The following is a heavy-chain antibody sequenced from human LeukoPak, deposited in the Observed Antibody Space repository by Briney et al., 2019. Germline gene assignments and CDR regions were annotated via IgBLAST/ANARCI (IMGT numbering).Heavy chain of an antibody. J-gene: IGHJ6*02. CDR1: GFSFENYA. Sequence: GRSLRLSCAASGFSFENYAMNWARQAPGKGLEWVASINHNGNVNYYVDSVKGRFTISRDNAKNSLYLQMSNLRAEDTAVYFCARGGGLDVWGQGATVTVSS. D-gene: IGHD3-16*01. CDR3: ARGGGLDV. V-gene: IGHV3-7*03. CDR2: INHNGNVN.